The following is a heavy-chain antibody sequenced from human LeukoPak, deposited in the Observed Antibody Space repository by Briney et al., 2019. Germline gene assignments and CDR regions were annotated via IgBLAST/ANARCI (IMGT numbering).Heavy chain of an antibody. D-gene: IGHD3-16*01. CDR3: AKGGGNSYFDY. Sequence: GGTLRLSCAASGFIFSSHGMDWVRQAPGKGLEWVSGISPSGDITYYADSVKGRFTISRDNSKNTLYLQMNSLRAEDTAVYYCAKGGGNSYFDYWGQGTLVTVSS. V-gene: IGHV3-23*01. J-gene: IGHJ4*02. CDR2: ISPSGDIT. CDR1: GFIFSSHG.